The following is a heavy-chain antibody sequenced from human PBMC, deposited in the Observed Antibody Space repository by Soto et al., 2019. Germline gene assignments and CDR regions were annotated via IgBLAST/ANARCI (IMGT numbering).Heavy chain of an antibody. CDR3: ARDDDRPDNGLDM. V-gene: IGHV3-30*19. Sequence: QVQLVESGGGVVQPGMSLRLSCAASGFTFSNYGMHWVRQAPGKGLEWLAVILNDGGDQNYGDSVKGRFTISRDNSKNTLYLQIKSLRVEDTAVYYCARDDDRPDNGLDMWGQGTMVTVSS. J-gene: IGHJ3*02. CDR1: GFTFSNYG. D-gene: IGHD2-8*01. CDR2: ILNDGGDQ.